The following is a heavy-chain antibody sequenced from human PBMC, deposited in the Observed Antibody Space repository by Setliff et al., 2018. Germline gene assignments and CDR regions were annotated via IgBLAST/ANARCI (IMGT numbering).Heavy chain of an antibody. Sequence: GGSLRLSCTASGLSYSNYWVSWVRQAPGKGLEWLASINPHGSEKYYADSVKGRFTISRDNAKNSLSLQMNNLRTEDTAVYYCARRLPYFGMDVWGQGTTVTVSS. D-gene: IGHD2-15*01. J-gene: IGHJ6*02. CDR3: ARRLPYFGMDV. CDR1: GLSYSNYW. CDR2: INPHGSEK. V-gene: IGHV3-7*01.